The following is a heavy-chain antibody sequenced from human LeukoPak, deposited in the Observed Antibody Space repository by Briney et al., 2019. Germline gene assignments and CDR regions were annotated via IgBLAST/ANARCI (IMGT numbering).Heavy chain of an antibody. J-gene: IGHJ6*02. Sequence: PSETLSLTCAVYGGSFSGYYWSWIRQPPGKGLEWIGEINHSGSTNYNPSLKSRITISVDTSKNQFSLKLSSVTAADTAVYYCARGRSLSVVAATILGKYYYYGMDVWGQGATVTVSS. CDR1: GGSFSGYY. CDR2: INHSGST. CDR3: ARGRSLSVVAATILGKYYYYGMDV. V-gene: IGHV4-34*01. D-gene: IGHD2-15*01.